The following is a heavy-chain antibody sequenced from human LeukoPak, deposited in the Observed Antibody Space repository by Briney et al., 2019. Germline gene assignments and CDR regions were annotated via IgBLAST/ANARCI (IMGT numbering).Heavy chain of an antibody. CDR3: AKDIGPYSGYGYFDL. V-gene: IGHV3-7*03. CDR1: GFTFSSYW. Sequence: GGSLRLSCAVSGFTFSSYWMSWVRQAPGKGLEWVANINQDGSGKYYVDSVKGRFTISRDNAKNALYLQMNSLRAEDTALYYCAKDIGPYSGYGYFDLWGRGTLVTVSS. D-gene: IGHD5-12*01. CDR2: INQDGSGK. J-gene: IGHJ2*01.